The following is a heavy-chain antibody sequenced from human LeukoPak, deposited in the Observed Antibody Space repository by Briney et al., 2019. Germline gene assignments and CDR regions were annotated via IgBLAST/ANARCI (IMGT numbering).Heavy chain of an antibody. CDR1: GFTFRSYV. CDR3: AKYLLTSIAARSFDV. CDR2: IGGSGDTT. Sequence: GGSLRLSCAASGFTFRSYVMNWVRQAPGMGLEWVATIGGSGDTTYYTDSVKGRFTFSRDNSKNTLSLQMNSLRAEDTATYYCAKYLLTSIAARSFDVWGQGTTVIVSS. V-gene: IGHV3-23*01. D-gene: IGHD2-15*01. J-gene: IGHJ3*01.